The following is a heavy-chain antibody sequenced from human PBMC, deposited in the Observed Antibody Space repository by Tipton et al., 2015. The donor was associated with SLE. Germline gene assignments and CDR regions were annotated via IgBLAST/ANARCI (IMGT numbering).Heavy chain of an antibody. CDR3: ARHDTNYGRNWFDP. CDR1: GGSISSHY. J-gene: IGHJ5*02. D-gene: IGHD2-8*01. CDR2: ISYSETT. Sequence: TLSLTCTFSGGSISSHYWSWIRQPPGKGLEWIGYISYSETTNYNPSLKSRVTISVDTSKNQFSLKLRSVTAADTAVYYCARHDTNYGRNWFDPWGQGTLVTVSS. V-gene: IGHV4-59*11.